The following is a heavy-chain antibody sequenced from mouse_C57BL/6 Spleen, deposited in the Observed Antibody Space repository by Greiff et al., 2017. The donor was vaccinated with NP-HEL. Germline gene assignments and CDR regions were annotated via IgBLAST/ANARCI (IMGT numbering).Heavy chain of an antibody. D-gene: IGHD2-3*01. Sequence: VQLQQSGPELVKPGASVKISCKASGYAFSSSWMNWVKQRPGKGLEWIGRIYPGDGDTNYNGKFKGKATLTADKSSSTAYMQLSSLTYEDSSVYFCARQDDGYFYAMDYWGQGTSVTVSS. CDR1: GYAFSSSW. V-gene: IGHV1-82*01. CDR2: IYPGDGDT. CDR3: ARQDDGYFYAMDY. J-gene: IGHJ4*01.